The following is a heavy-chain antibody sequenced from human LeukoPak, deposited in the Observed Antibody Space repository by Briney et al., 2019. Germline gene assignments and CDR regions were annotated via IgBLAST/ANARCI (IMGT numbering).Heavy chain of an antibody. D-gene: IGHD3-22*01. Sequence: PGGSLRLSCTASGFTFGDYAMSWFGQAPGEGLEWVGFIRSKAYGGTTEYAASVKGRFTISRDDSKSIAYLQMNSLKTEDTAVYYCTRKWGYYDSSGYYKKYYFDYWGQGTLVTVSS. CDR3: TRKWGYYDSSGYYKKYYFDY. CDR1: GFTFGDYA. CDR2: IRSKAYGGTT. J-gene: IGHJ4*02. V-gene: IGHV3-49*03.